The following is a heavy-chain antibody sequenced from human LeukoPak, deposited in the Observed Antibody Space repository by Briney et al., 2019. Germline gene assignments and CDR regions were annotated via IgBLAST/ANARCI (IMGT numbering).Heavy chain of an antibody. CDR2: INPSGSDT. Sequence: ASVKVSCKATGYAFTAHYMHWVRQAPGQGLEWMGLINPSGSDTVYAQKFQGRLTMTRDMSTSTDYMELSSLRFDDTAVYYCARDNSMGDTVWWFDPWGQGTLVTVSS. CDR1: GYAFTAHY. CDR3: ARDNSMGDTVWWFDP. V-gene: IGHV1-46*01. J-gene: IGHJ5*02. D-gene: IGHD1-26*01.